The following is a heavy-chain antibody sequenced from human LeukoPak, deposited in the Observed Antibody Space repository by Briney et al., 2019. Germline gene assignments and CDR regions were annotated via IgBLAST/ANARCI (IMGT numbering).Heavy chain of an antibody. CDR2: IKQDGSKK. Sequence: GGSLRLSCAASGFSFSSYGMHWVRQAPGKGLEWVANIKQDGSKKSYVDSVKGRFTISRDNAKNSLYLQMNSLRAEDTAIYYCTRVGYIDEGIDYWGQGTLVIVSS. V-gene: IGHV3-7*04. CDR3: TRVGYIDEGIDY. D-gene: IGHD5-24*01. J-gene: IGHJ4*02. CDR1: GFSFSSYG.